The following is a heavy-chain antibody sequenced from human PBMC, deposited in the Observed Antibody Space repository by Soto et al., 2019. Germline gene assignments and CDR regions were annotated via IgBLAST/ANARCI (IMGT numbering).Heavy chain of an antibody. CDR2: ISSSGSTI. CDR1: GFTFSSYE. D-gene: IGHD3-9*01. V-gene: IGHV3-48*03. CDR3: ARVDDYYYYGMDV. Sequence: LRLSCAASGFTFSSYEMNWVRKAPGKGLEWVSYISSSGSTIYYADSVKGRFTISRDNAKNSLYLQMNSLRAEDTAVYYCARVDDYYYYGMDVWGQGTTVTVSS. J-gene: IGHJ6*02.